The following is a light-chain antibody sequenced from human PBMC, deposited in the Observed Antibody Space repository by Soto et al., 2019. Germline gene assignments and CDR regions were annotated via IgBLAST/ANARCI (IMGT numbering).Light chain of an antibody. V-gene: IGKV1-5*01. CDR3: QQYNSYPYS. CDR1: QNIDSW. CDR2: DAS. Sequence: DIQVTQSPSTLSASVGDRVTISCRASQNIDSWLAWYQQKPGKAPKLLSYDASSLESGVPSRFSGSGSGTEFTLTISSLQPDDFATYYCQQYNSYPYSFGPGTKVDIK. J-gene: IGKJ3*01.